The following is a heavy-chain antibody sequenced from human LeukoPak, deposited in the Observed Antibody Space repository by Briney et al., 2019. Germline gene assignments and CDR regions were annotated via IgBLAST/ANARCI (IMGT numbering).Heavy chain of an antibody. V-gene: IGHV3-21*01. J-gene: IGHJ5*02. Sequence: GGSLRLSCAVSGFTFSIYSMNWVRQAPGKGLEWVSSISSSSSYIYYADSVKGRFTISRDNAKNSLYLQMNSLRAEDTAVYYCAREAFGYCSSTSCGSWFDPWGQGTLVTVSS. D-gene: IGHD2-2*01. CDR2: ISSSSSYI. CDR1: GFTFSIYS. CDR3: AREAFGYCSSTSCGSWFDP.